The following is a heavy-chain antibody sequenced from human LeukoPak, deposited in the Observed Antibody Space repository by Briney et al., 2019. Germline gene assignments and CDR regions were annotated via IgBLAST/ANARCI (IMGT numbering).Heavy chain of an antibody. V-gene: IGHV4-34*01. Sequence: SETLSLTCAVYGGSFSGYYWSWIRQPPGKGLEWIGEINHSGSTNYNPSLKSRVTISVDTSKNQFSLKLSSVTAADTAVYYCAREGAARRWEYFDYWGQGTLVTVSS. D-gene: IGHD6-6*01. CDR3: AREGAARRWEYFDY. J-gene: IGHJ4*02. CDR1: GGSFSGYY. CDR2: INHSGST.